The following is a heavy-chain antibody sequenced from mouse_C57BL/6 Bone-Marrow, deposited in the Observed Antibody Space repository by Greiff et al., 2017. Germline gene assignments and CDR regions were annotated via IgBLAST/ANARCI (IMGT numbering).Heavy chain of an antibody. Sequence: QVHVKQSGAELVRPGASVKLSCKASGYTFTDYYINWVKQRPGQGLEWIARIYPGSGNTYYNEKFKGKATLTVDKSSSTAYMQLSSLTSEDSAVYYCAIPYYDWFAYWGQGTLVTVSA. V-gene: IGHV1-76*01. J-gene: IGHJ3*01. CDR1: GYTFTDYY. CDR3: AIPYYDWFAY. D-gene: IGHD2-4*01. CDR2: IYPGSGNT.